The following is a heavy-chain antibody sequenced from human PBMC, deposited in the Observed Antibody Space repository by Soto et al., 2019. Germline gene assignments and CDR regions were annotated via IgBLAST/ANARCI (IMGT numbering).Heavy chain of an antibody. CDR1: GGTFSSYA. J-gene: IGHJ6*02. D-gene: IGHD3-22*01. V-gene: IGHV1-69*12. CDR3: ARPNGEIVGVVINYGMDV. CDR2: IIPIFGTA. Sequence: QVQLVQSGAEVKKPGSSVKVSCKASGGTFSSYAISWVRQAPGQGLEWMGGIIPIFGTANYAQKFQGRVTITADESTSTAYMELSSLRSEDTAVYYCARPNGEIVGVVINYGMDVWGQGTTVTVSS.